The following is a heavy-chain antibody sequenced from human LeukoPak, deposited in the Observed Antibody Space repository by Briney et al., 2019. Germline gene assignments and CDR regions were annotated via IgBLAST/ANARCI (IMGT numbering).Heavy chain of an antibody. V-gene: IGHV1-69*04. CDR3: ARIRRDGYNYSGYFDY. Sequence: ASVKVSCKASGGTFSIYAISWVRQAPGQGLEWMGRIIPILGIANYAQKFQGRVTITADKSTSTAYMELSSLRSEDTAVYYCARIRRDGYNYSGYFDYWGQGTLVTVSS. CDR2: IIPILGIA. J-gene: IGHJ4*02. CDR1: GGTFSIYA. D-gene: IGHD5-24*01.